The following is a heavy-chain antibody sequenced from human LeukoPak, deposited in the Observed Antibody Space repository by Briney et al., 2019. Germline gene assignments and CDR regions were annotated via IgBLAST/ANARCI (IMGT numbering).Heavy chain of an antibody. CDR3: ARHFVQLERRAHYYMDV. D-gene: IGHD1-1*01. V-gene: IGHV4-38-2*01. CDR1: GYSISSGYY. J-gene: IGHJ6*03. Sequence: SPSLSLTCAVSGYSISSGYYWGWIRQPPGKGLDWIGSIYHSERTYYNPHLKRRLTISVDTSKNQFSLKLSSVTAADTAVYYCARHFVQLERRAHYYMDVWGKGTTVTVPS. CDR2: IYHSERT.